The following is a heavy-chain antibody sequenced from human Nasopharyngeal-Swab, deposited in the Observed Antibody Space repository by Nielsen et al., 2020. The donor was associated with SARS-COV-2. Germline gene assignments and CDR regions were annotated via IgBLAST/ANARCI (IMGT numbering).Heavy chain of an antibody. CDR1: GGSISTYY. CDR2: IHSSGTT. V-gene: IGHV4-59*01. D-gene: IGHD3-22*01. J-gene: IGHJ4*02. CDR3: ARDHSYYDSNGYYFDY. Sequence: SETLSLTCTVSGGSISTYYWSWIRQPPGKGLEWIGYIHSSGTTNYNPSLKSRVTISVDTSKNQFSLKLSSVTAADTAVYYCARDHSYYDSNGYYFDYWGLGNLVTVSS.